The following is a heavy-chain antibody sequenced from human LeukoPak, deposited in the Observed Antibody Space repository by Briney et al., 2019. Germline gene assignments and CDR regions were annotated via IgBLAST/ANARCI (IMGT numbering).Heavy chain of an antibody. D-gene: IGHD4-11*01. CDR2: INPNSGGT. V-gene: IGHV1-2*02. CDR3: ATSKNDYSNYFDY. CDR1: GYTFTGYY. J-gene: IGHJ4*02. Sequence: ASVKVSCKASGYTFTGYYMHWVRQAPGQGLEWMGWINPNSGGTNYAQKFQGRVTMTRDTSISTAYMELSRLRSDDTAVYYCATSKNDYSNYFDYWGQGTLVTVSS.